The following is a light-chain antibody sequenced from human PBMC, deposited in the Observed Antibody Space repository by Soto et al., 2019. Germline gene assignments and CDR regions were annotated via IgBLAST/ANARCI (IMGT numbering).Light chain of an antibody. CDR2: RVS. J-gene: IGKJ1*01. V-gene: IGKV2-30*01. CDR1: QSLVYRDGNTY. CDR3: MQGSHWPPS. Sequence: DVVMTQSPLSLPVTLGQAASISCRSDQSLVYRDGNTYLSWFQQRPGQSPRRLISRVSKRDSGVSDRFRGSGAGTDFTLKITRVEAEDVGLYYCMQGSHWPPSFGQGTKVEIK.